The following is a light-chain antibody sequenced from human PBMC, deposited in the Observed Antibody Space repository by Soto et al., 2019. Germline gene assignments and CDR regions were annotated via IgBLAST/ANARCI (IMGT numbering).Light chain of an antibody. Sequence: QSALTQPPSASGSPGQSVTISCTGTSSDVGGYDYVSWYQRHPGKAPKFIIYEVNKRPSGVPDRFSGSKSGNTASLTVSGLQAEDEADYYCSAYAGNNNLVFGGGTQLTVL. V-gene: IGLV2-8*01. CDR1: SSDVGGYDY. J-gene: IGLJ3*02. CDR2: EVN. CDR3: SAYAGNNNLV.